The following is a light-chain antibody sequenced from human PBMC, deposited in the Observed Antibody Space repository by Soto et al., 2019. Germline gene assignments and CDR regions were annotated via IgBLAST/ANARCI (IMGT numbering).Light chain of an antibody. CDR2: AAS. J-gene: IGKJ5*01. CDR1: QGITSW. Sequence: DIQLTQSPSFLSASVGDRVTITCRASQGITSWLAWYQQKPGKAPRLLIHAASTLQSGVPSRFSGIRSGTDFTLTISSLQPEECATYDCQQANSFPLTFGQGTRREIK. CDR3: QQANSFPLT. V-gene: IGKV1-12*01.